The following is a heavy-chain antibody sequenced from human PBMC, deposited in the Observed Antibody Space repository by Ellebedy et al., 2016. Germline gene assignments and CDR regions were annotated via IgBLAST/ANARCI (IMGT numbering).Heavy chain of an antibody. CDR1: ELNLGNYF. J-gene: IGHJ4*02. CDR2: ISGGGYTT. D-gene: IGHD4-17*01. CDR3: YYGHYSGY. Sequence: GGSLRLSXTASELNLGNYFMSWVRQAPGKGLEWVSTISGGGYTTYFADSVKGRFTVSRDNSKNMVYLQMDSLRAADTAVYYCYYGHYSGYWGQGTLVTVSS. V-gene: IGHV3-23*01.